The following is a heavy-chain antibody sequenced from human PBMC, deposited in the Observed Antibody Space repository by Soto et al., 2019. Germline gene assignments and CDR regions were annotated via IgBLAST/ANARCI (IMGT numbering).Heavy chain of an antibody. J-gene: IGHJ3*02. D-gene: IGHD5-12*01. CDR2: INPTGTMT. CDR3: ARDTGYDHDAFDI. CDR1: GYTFITSYY. Sequence: QVQLVQSGAEVKKPGASVKLSCKASGYTFITSYYTHWARQAPGQGLEWMGIINPTGTMTKYSERFQGRLTMTRDTSTSTDYMELSTLTSEDTAVYFCARDTGYDHDAFDIWGQGTMVTVSS. V-gene: IGHV1-46*01.